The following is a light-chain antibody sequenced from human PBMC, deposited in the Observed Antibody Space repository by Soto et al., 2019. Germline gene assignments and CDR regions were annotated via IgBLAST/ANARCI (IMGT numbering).Light chain of an antibody. CDR3: QQYSTYPWT. V-gene: IGKV1-5*01. CDR1: QSISSW. Sequence: DIQMTQSPSTLSASVGDRVTITCRASQSISSWLAWYQQKPGKAPKVLIFDASSLESGVPSRFSGSGSATEFTLTISSLQHDDFATYYCQQYSTYPWTFGQGTKVAIK. J-gene: IGKJ1*01. CDR2: DAS.